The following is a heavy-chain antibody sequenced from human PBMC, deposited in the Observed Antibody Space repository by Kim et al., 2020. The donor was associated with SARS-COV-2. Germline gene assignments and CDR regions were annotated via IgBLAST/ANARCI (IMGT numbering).Heavy chain of an antibody. CDR3: ARSGPTVFGVVTPKDY. Sequence: SETLSLTCTVSGGSISSSSYYWGWIRQPPGKGLEWIGSIYYSGSTYYNPSLKSRVTISVDTSKNQFSLKLSSVTAADTAVYYCARSGPTVFGVVTPKDYWGQGTLVTVSS. J-gene: IGHJ4*02. D-gene: IGHD3-3*01. CDR2: IYYSGST. V-gene: IGHV4-39*01. CDR1: GGSISSSSYY.